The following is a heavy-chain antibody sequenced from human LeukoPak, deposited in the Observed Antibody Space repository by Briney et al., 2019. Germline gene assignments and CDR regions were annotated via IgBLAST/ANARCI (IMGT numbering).Heavy chain of an antibody. Sequence: GGSLRLFCAASGFTFRRYAMRWVREAPGKGLEWVSAIRGSGGSTFYAESVKGRFTISRDNSKNALYLQMNSLRAEDTAVYYCAKTDCSSTSCYLTYWGQGSLVTVSS. CDR1: GFTFRRYA. CDR3: AKTDCSSTSCYLTY. V-gene: IGHV3-23*01. CDR2: IRGSGGST. D-gene: IGHD2-2*01. J-gene: IGHJ4*02.